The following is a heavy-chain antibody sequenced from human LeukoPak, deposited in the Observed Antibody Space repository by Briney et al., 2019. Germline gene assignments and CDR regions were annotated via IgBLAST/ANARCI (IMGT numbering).Heavy chain of an antibody. V-gene: IGHV4-59*08. D-gene: IGHD3-9*01. CDR3: ARQTKYYDILTGYFPYYFDY. CDR2: IYYSGST. Sequence: PSETLSLTCTVSGGSLSSYYWSWIRQPPGKGLEWIGYIYYSGSTNYNPSLKSRVTISVDTSKNQFSLKLSSVTAADMAVYYCARQTKYYDILTGYFPYYFDYWGQGTLVTVSS. J-gene: IGHJ4*02. CDR1: GGSLSSYY.